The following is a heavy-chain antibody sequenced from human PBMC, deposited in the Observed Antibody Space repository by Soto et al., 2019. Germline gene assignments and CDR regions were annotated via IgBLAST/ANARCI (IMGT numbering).Heavy chain of an antibody. J-gene: IGHJ4*02. V-gene: IGHV4-39*01. D-gene: IGHD6-19*01. CDR2: IYYSGST. Sequence: QLQLQESGPGLVKPSETLSLTCTVSGGSISSSSYYWGWIRQPPGKGLEWIGSIYYSGSTYYNPSLKSRVTISVDTSKNQFSLKLSSVTAADTAVYYCARLPSTFIAVAGTGFDYWGQGTLVTVSS. CDR3: ARLPSTFIAVAGTGFDY. CDR1: GGSISSSSYY.